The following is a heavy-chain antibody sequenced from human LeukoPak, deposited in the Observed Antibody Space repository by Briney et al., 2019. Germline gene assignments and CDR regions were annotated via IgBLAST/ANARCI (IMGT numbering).Heavy chain of an antibody. CDR3: ACPAYYDSSGAYYYYGMDV. J-gene: IGHJ6*02. CDR2: INPNSGGT. Sequence: ASVKVSCKASGYTFIGYYMRWVRQAPGQGFEWMGWINPNSGGTNYAQKFQGRVTMTWDTSISTAYMELSRLRSDDTAVYYCACPAYYDSSGAYYYYGMDVWGQGTTVTVSS. V-gene: IGHV1-2*02. CDR1: GYTFIGYY. D-gene: IGHD3-22*01.